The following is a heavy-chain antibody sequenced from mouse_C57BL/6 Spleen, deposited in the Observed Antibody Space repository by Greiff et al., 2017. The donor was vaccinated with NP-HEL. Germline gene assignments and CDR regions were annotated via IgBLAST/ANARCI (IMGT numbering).Heavy chain of an antibody. CDR1: GFTFSDFY. V-gene: IGHV7-1*01. Sequence: EVQGVESGGGLVQSGRSLRLSCATSGFTFSDFYMEWVRQAPGKGLEWIAASRNKANDYTTEYSASVKGRFIVSRDTSQSILYLQMNALRAEDTAIYYCARDRLGYFDYWGQGTTLTVSS. CDR2: SRNKANDYTT. J-gene: IGHJ2*01. D-gene: IGHD4-1*01. CDR3: ARDRLGYFDY.